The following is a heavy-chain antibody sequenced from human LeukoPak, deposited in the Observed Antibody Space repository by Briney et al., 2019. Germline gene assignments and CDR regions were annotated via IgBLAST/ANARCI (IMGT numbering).Heavy chain of an antibody. CDR2: IYYSGNT. CDR1: GGSIRNYY. CDR3: VRGRAWFDP. D-gene: IGHD3-10*01. J-gene: IGHJ5*02. V-gene: IGHV4-59*01. Sequence: PSETLSVTCTVSGGSIRNYYWTWIRQPPGKGLEWIGYIYYSGNTNYNPSLESRVTISVDTSKNQFSLRLNSVTAADTAVYYCVRGRAWFDPWGQGTLVTVSS.